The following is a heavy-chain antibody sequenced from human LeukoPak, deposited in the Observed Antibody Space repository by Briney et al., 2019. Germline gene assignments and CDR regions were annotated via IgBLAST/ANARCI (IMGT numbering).Heavy chain of an antibody. V-gene: IGHV1-2*06. J-gene: IGHJ4*02. D-gene: IGHD3-9*01. CDR2: INPNSGGT. CDR3: ARETAPRNCYDILTGQAADFDY. CDR1: GYTFTGYY. Sequence: ASVKVSCRASGYTFTGYYMHWVRQAPGQGLEWMGRINPNSGGTNYAQKFQGRVTMTRDTSISTAYMELSRLRSDDTAVYYCARETAPRNCYDILTGQAADFDYWGQGTLVTVSS.